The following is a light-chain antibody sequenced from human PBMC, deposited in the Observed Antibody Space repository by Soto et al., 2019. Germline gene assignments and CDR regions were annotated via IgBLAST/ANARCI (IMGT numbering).Light chain of an antibody. CDR1: QSVRSY. CDR3: QKRVNGPT. CDR2: DVS. V-gene: IGKV3-11*01. J-gene: IGKJ4*01. Sequence: EIVLTQSPATLSLSPGERATLSCRASQSVRSYLSWYQQKPGQAPRLLIFDVSKRAPGIPARFSGSGSGTDFTLTIGRLEPEDFAVEYCQKRVNGPTFGGGTKVEIK.